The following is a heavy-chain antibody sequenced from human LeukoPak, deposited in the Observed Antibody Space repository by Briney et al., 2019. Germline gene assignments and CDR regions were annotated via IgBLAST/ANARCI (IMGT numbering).Heavy chain of an antibody. J-gene: IGHJ4*02. CDR2: IYSGGST. CDR3: ARLDFWSAPKDY. D-gene: IGHD3-3*01. Sequence: GGSLRLSCAASGFTLSSNYMSWVRQAPGKGLEWVSVIYSGGSTYYAVSVKGRFTIARDNSKNTLYLQMNSLRAEDTAVYYCARLDFWSAPKDYWGQGTLVTVSS. CDR1: GFTLSSNY. V-gene: IGHV3-66*02.